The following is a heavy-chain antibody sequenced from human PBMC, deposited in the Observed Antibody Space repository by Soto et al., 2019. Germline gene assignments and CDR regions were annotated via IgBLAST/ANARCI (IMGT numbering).Heavy chain of an antibody. D-gene: IGHD1-7*01. Sequence: ASVKVSCKASGYTFTGYYMHWVRQAPGQGLEWMGWINPNSGGTNYAQKFQGWVTMTRDTSISTAYMEPSRLRSDDTAVYYCARYNWNYRYFDYWGQGTLVTVSS. V-gene: IGHV1-2*04. CDR1: GYTFTGYY. CDR2: INPNSGGT. J-gene: IGHJ4*02. CDR3: ARYNWNYRYFDY.